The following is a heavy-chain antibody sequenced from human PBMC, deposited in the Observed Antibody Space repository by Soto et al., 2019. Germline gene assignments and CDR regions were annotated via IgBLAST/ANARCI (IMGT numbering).Heavy chain of an antibody. V-gene: IGHV1-69*01. J-gene: IGHJ5*02. CDR3: ARDRGIYCTNGVCYTPKYNWFDP. D-gene: IGHD2-8*01. CDR2: IIPIFGTA. CDR1: GGTFSSYA. Sequence: SVKVSCKASGGTFSSYAISWVRQAPGQGLEWMGGIIPIFGTANYAQKFQGRVTITADESTSTAYMELSSLRSEDTAVYYCARDRGIYCTNGVCYTPKYNWFDPWGQGTLVTVSS.